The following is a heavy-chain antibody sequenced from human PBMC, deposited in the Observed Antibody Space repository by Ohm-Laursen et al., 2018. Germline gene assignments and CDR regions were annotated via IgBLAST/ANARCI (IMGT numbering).Heavy chain of an antibody. J-gene: IGHJ6*02. V-gene: IGHV3-30*18. CDR2: ISSDGNNQ. Sequence: SLRLSCTASGFTFSSYGMHWVRQAPGKGLEWMTGISSDGNNQYYLDSVKGRFTISRDNSNNTLYLEMSSLRGEDTAVYYCAKDIRTMAGRDVWGQGTTVTVSS. CDR1: GFTFSSYG. CDR3: AKDIRTMAGRDV. D-gene: IGHD4/OR15-4a*01.